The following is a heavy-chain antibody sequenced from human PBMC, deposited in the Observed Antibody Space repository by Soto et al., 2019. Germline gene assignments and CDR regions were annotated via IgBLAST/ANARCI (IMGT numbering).Heavy chain of an antibody. CDR1: GFTFSSYW. CDR3: ARESDLYFGDFRFGP. V-gene: IGHV3-7*05. CDR2: IKQDGSEK. D-gene: IGHD1-26*01. J-gene: IGHJ5*02. Sequence: EVQLVESGGGLVQPGGSLRLSCAASGFTFSSYWMSWVRQAPGKGLEWVANIKQDGSEKYYVDSVKGRFTISRDNAKNSLYLQMNSLRAEDTAVYYCARESDLYFGDFRFGPWGQGTLVTVSS.